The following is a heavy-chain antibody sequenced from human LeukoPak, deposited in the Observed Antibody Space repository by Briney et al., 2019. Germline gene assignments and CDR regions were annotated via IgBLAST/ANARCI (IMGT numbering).Heavy chain of an antibody. D-gene: IGHD3-10*01. CDR1: GFTFSGSG. J-gene: IGHJ4*02. CDR3: SRVTMDRGVIEY. Sequence: GSLRLSCAASGFTFSGSGMHWVRQASGKGLEWVGRIRSKANSYATAYAASVKGRFTISRDDSKNTAYLQMNSLKTEDTAVYYCSRVTMDRGVIEYWGQGTLVTVSS. CDR2: IRSKANSYAT. V-gene: IGHV3-73*01.